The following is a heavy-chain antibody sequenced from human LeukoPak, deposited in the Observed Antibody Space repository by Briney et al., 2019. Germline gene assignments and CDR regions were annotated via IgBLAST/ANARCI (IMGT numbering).Heavy chain of an antibody. D-gene: IGHD3-10*01. J-gene: IGHJ4*02. CDR2: INPNNGGT. CDR3: ARVAYYDGSGSYYKPLDY. Sequence: ASVKVSCKASGYTFTGYYMHWVRQAPGQGLEWMGWINPNNGGTNYAQKFPGRVTMTRDTSISTAYMELSRLRSDDTAVYYCARVAYYDGSGSYYKPLDYWGQGTLVTVSS. V-gene: IGHV1-2*02. CDR1: GYTFTGYY.